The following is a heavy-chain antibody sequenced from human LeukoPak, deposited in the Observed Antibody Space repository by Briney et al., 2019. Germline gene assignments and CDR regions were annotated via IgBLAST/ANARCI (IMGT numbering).Heavy chain of an antibody. CDR1: GYTFTGYF. J-gene: IGHJ4*02. CDR2: IIPNSGGP. Sequence: GASVKVSCKASGYTFTGYFMHWVRQAPGQGLEWMGRIIPNSGGPNFAQNLQGRVTMTRDTSISTTYMELSSLRSDDTAVYYCARGSYSGYDIDYWGQGTLVTVSS. D-gene: IGHD5-12*01. V-gene: IGHV1-2*06. CDR3: ARGSYSGYDIDY.